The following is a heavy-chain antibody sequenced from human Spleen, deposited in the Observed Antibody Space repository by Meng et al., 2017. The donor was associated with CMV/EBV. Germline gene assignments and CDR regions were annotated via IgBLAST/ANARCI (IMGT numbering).Heavy chain of an antibody. CDR3: ARGGIAVAGFDY. Sequence: CAASGFTFSSYAMSWVRQAPGKGLEWVSAIGISVVDTYYADSVKGRFTISRDNSKNTLYLQMNSLGAEDTALYYCARGGIAVAGFDYWGQGTLVTVSS. CDR1: GFTFSSYA. D-gene: IGHD6-19*01. J-gene: IGHJ4*02. V-gene: IGHV3-23*01. CDR2: IGISVVDT.